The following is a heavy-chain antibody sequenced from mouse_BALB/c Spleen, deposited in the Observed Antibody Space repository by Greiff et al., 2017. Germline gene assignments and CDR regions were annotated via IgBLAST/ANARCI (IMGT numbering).Heavy chain of an antibody. CDR2: IRNKANGYTT. CDR3: ARVLYYGSSYWYFDV. J-gene: IGHJ1*01. D-gene: IGHD1-1*01. V-gene: IGHV7-3*02. CDR1: GFTFTDYY. Sequence: EVQLVESGGGLVQPGGSLRLFCATSGFTFTDYYMSWVRQPPGKALEWLGFIRNKANGYTTEYSASVKGRFTISRDNSQSILYLQMNTLRAEDSATYYCARVLYYGSSYWYFDVWGAGTTVTVSS.